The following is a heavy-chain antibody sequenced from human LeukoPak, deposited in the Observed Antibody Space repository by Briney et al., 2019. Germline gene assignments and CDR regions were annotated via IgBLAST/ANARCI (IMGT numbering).Heavy chain of an antibody. Sequence: PGRSLRLSCAASGFTFSSCGMHWVRQAPGKGLEWVAVISYDGSNKYYADSVKGRFTISRDNSKNTLYLQMNSLRAEDTAVYYCAKDLRIVVVPAATYGMDVWGKGTTVTVSS. D-gene: IGHD2-2*01. CDR2: ISYDGSNK. CDR3: AKDLRIVVVPAATYGMDV. V-gene: IGHV3-30*18. CDR1: GFTFSSCG. J-gene: IGHJ6*04.